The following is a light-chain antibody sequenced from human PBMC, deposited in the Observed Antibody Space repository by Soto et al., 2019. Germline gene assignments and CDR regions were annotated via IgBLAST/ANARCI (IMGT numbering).Light chain of an antibody. Sequence: DIVMTQSPDSLAVSLAERATINCKSSQSVLYSSNNKNYLAWYQQKPGQPPKLLIYWASTRESGVPDRFSGSGSGTDFTLTISSLQAADVAVYYCQQYYSTPLTFGPGTKVDIK. V-gene: IGKV4-1*01. J-gene: IGKJ3*01. CDR1: QSVLYSSNNKNY. CDR2: WAS. CDR3: QQYYSTPLT.